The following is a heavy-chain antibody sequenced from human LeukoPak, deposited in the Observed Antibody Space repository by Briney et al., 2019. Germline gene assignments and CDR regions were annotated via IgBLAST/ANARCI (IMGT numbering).Heavy chain of an antibody. CDR1: GYTFTSYA. V-gene: IGHV1-3*01. D-gene: IGHD6-13*01. Sequence: ASVKVSCKASGYTFTSYAMHWVRQAPGQRLEWMGWINAGNGNTKYSQKFQDRVTITRDTSASTAYMELSSLRSEDTAVYYCARARTGIAAAGDFDYWGQGTLVTVSS. CDR3: ARARTGIAAAGDFDY. CDR2: INAGNGNT. J-gene: IGHJ4*02.